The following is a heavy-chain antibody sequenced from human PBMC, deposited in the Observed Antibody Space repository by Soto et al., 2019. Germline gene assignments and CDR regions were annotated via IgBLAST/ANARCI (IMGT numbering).Heavy chain of an antibody. CDR1: GLTFSSYA. J-gene: IGHJ4*02. CDR3: AKGGYGDYVFFDY. D-gene: IGHD4-17*01. V-gene: IGHV3-23*01. CDR2: ISGSGGST. Sequence: EVQLLESGGGLVQPGGSLRLSCAASGLTFSSYAMSWVRQAPGKGLEWVSAISGSGGSTYYADSAKGRFTISRDNSKNTLYLQMNSLSAEDAAVYYCAKGGYGDYVFFDYWGQGTLVTVSS.